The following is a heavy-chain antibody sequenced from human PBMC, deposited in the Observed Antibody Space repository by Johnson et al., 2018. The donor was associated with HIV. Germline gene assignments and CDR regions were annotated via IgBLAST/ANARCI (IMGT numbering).Heavy chain of an antibody. CDR3: EAVVSAFDI. CDR1: GFTVSSNY. V-gene: IGHV3-66*02. J-gene: IGHJ3*02. D-gene: IGHD2-15*01. CDR2: IYSGDST. Sequence: VRLVESGGGLVQPGGSLRLSCAASGFTVSSNYMSWVRQAPGKALEWVSVIYSGDSTYYADSVKGRFTISRDNAKNSLYLQMNSLRAEDTALYYCEAVVSAFDIWGQGTMVTVSS.